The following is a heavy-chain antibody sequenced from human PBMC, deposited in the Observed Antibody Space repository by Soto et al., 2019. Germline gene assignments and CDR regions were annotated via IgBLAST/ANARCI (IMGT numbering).Heavy chain of an antibody. CDR1: GDSITSYN. Sequence: PSETLSLTCTVSGDSITSYNWNWLRQPPGKALERIGYVYSSGSTNYNPSLKSRVTISVDTSRNQFSLKVNSVTAADTAVYYCARRAVVAVTGSLDNWLDPWGQGILVTVSS. V-gene: IGHV4-59*01. D-gene: IGHD2-21*01. J-gene: IGHJ5*02. CDR3: ARRAVVAVTGSLDNWLDP. CDR2: VYSSGST.